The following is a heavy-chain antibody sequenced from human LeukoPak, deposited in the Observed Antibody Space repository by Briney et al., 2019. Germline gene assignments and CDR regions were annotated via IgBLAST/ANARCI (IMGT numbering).Heavy chain of an antibody. CDR1: GGSFSGYY. V-gene: IGHV4-34*01. J-gene: IGHJ4*02. CDR2: INHSGST. Sequence: PSETLSLTCAVYGGSFSGYYWSWIRQPPGKGLEWIGEINHSGSTNYNPSLKSRVTISVDTSKNQFSLKLSSVTAADTAVCYCARGKYYYDSSGFDYWGQGTLVTVSS. CDR3: ARGKYYYDSSGFDY. D-gene: IGHD3-22*01.